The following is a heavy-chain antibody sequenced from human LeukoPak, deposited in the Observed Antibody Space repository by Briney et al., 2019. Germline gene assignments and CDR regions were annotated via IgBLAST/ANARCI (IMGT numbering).Heavy chain of an antibody. CDR2: IRQDGGER. D-gene: IGHD6-13*01. J-gene: IGHJ3*02. V-gene: IGHV3-7*03. CDR3: VRDVGYGDI. Sequence: GGSLRLSCASSGFTFSSYAMSWVRQAPGKGLEWVASIRQDGGERNYVDSVKGRFTISRDNAKKLLSLQMDGLRAEDMAVYYCVRDVGYGDIWGQGTMVTVS. CDR1: GFTFSSYA.